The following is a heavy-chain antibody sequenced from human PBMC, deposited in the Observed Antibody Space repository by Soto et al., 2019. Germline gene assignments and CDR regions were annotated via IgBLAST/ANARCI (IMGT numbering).Heavy chain of an antibody. V-gene: IGHV4-39*02. CDR3: ARDDSGYSGSHYIDYFNF. J-gene: IGHJ4*02. Sequence: XXTLSLTCTVSGGPINSVSYYWGSIRQPPGKGLEWIGSIHYSGNTYYNPSLKSRVTTSAGTTYMELSSLTSEDTAIYYCARDDSGYSGSHYIDYFNFWGQGTLVTVSS. D-gene: IGHD1-26*01. CDR2: IHYSGNT. CDR1: GGPINSVSYY.